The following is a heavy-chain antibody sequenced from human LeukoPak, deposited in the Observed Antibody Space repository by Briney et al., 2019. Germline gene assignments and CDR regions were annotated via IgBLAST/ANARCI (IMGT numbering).Heavy chain of an antibody. V-gene: IGHV4-59*01. J-gene: IGHJ6*02. Sequence: PSETLSLTCTISGGSISSYYWSWIRQPPGKGLEWIGYVDYRGNTNYNPSLKSRVTTSIDTSKSLFSLKLNSVTAADTAVYYCARVEVGAANRQWYGMDVWGQGTTVTVSS. D-gene: IGHD2-15*01. CDR2: VDYRGNT. CDR1: GGSISSYY. CDR3: ARVEVGAANRQWYGMDV.